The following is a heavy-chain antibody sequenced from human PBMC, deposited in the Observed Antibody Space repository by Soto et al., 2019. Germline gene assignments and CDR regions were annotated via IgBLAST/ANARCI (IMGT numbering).Heavy chain of an antibody. CDR1: GFTFSSHA. CDR3: ARAAYTSGYYYFDH. J-gene: IGHJ4*02. CDR2: IRFDGRNK. V-gene: IGHV3-33*01. Sequence: SLRLSCASSGFTFSSHAMHWVRQAPGKGLEWVANIRFDGRNKNYADSVKGRFTISRDNSKNTLFLQVNSLRAEDTAIYYCARAAYTSGYYYFDHWGQGTPVTVSS. D-gene: IGHD6-19*01.